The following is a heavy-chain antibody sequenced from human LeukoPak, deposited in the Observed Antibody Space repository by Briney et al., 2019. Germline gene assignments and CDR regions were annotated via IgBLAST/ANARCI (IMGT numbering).Heavy chain of an antibody. Sequence: ASVKVSCKASGYTFTGYYMHWVRQAPGQGLEWMGWINPNSGGTNYAQKFQGRVTMTRDTSISTAYMELNSLRAEDTAVYYCAKGIRFKTIFGVVIIHTEYFQHWGQGTLVTVSS. CDR3: AKGIRFKTIFGVVIIHTEYFQH. CDR1: GYTFTGYY. V-gene: IGHV1-2*02. D-gene: IGHD3-3*01. CDR2: INPNSGGT. J-gene: IGHJ1*01.